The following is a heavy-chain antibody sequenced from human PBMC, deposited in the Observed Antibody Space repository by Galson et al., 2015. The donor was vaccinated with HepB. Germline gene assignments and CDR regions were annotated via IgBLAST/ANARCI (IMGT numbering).Heavy chain of an antibody. J-gene: IGHJ5*02. CDR3: ARDRDYDYVWGSYRPDWFDP. CDR2: ISSSSSYI. Sequence: SLRLSCAASGFTFSSYSMNWVRQAPGKGLEWVSSISSSSSYIYYADSVKGRFTISRDNAKNSLYLQMNSLRAEDAAVYYCARDRDYDYVWGSYRPDWFDPWGQGTLVTVSS. CDR1: GFTFSSYS. D-gene: IGHD3-16*02. V-gene: IGHV3-21*01.